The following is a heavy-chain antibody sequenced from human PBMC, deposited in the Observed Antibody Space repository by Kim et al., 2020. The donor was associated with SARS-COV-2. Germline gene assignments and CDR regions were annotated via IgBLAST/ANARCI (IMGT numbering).Heavy chain of an antibody. J-gene: IGHJ4*02. CDR3: ARRVAEGAFDY. D-gene: IGHD2-15*01. Sequence: KDYAAAVKSRIPINPDTSKNQFSPQLNSVTPEDTAVYYCARRVAEGAFDYWGQGTLVTVSS. CDR2: K. V-gene: IGHV6-1*01.